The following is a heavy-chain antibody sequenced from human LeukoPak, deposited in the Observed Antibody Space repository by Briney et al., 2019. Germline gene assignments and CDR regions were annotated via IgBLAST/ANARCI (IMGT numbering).Heavy chain of an antibody. V-gene: IGHV3-74*01. CDR1: GFTISNYW. CDR3: SRDFVGAEDY. J-gene: IGHJ4*02. Sequence: HPGGSLRLSCSASGFTISNYWMHWVRQAPGKGLVWVSRINPAGSVTNHADSVRGRFTISRDTATNTLYLEMNSLRAEDTAVYYCSRDFVGAEDYWGQGTLVTVSS. CDR2: INPAGSVT. D-gene: IGHD3-16*01.